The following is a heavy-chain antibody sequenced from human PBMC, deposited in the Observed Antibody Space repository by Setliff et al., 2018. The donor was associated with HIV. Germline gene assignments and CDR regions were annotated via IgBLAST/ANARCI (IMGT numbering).Heavy chain of an antibody. V-gene: IGHV1-69*05. CDR3: AITSRGYSLQRGGAFDF. Sequence: VASVKVSCKGSGDTFTTYVVSWVRQAPGQGLEWMGGRSPIFSTTNYAQKFQGRVTITTDESTSRAYMELSSLRSEDTAVYYCAITSRGYSLQRGGAFDFWGQGTLVTVSS. CDR2: RSPIFSTT. J-gene: IGHJ3*01. D-gene: IGHD3-22*01. CDR1: GDTFTTYV.